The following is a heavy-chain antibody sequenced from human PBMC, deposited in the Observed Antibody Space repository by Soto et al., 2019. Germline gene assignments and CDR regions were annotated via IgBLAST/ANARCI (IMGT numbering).Heavy chain of an antibody. CDR3: ARDRFYDILSLNYYYYGMDV. V-gene: IGHV1-18*01. CDR2: ISAYNGNT. Sequence: ASVKVSCKASGYTFTSYGISWVRQAPGQGLEWMGWISAYNGNTNYAQKLQGRVTMTTDTSTSTAYMELRSLRSDDTAVYYCARDRFYDILSLNYYYYGMDVWGQGTTVTVSS. D-gene: IGHD3-9*01. CDR1: GYTFTSYG. J-gene: IGHJ6*02.